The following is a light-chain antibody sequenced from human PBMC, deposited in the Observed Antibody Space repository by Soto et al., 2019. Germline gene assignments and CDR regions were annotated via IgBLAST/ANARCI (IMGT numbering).Light chain of an antibody. J-gene: IGKJ4*01. Sequence: DIQMTQSPSSLSASVGDRVTITCRASQSVGTYLSWYQQKQGKVPKLLINVASTLQSGVPSRFSGSGSGTDFTLAISSLQPEDFATYYCQQSSSTPQTFGGGTRVEVK. CDR1: QSVGTY. CDR3: QQSSSTPQT. V-gene: IGKV1-39*01. CDR2: VAS.